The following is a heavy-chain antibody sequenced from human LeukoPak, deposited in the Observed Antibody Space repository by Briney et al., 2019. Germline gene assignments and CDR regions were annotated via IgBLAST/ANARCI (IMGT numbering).Heavy chain of an antibody. CDR2: ISGSGGST. D-gene: IGHD6-19*01. CDR3: AKDKQWLGRPTFDY. V-gene: IGHV3-23*01. J-gene: IGHJ4*02. Sequence: GGSLRLSCAASGFTFSSYAMSWVRQAPGKGLEWVSAISGSGGSTYYADSVKGRFTISRDNSKNTLYLQMNSLRAEDTAAYYCAKDKQWLGRPTFDYWGQGTLVTVSS. CDR1: GFTFSSYA.